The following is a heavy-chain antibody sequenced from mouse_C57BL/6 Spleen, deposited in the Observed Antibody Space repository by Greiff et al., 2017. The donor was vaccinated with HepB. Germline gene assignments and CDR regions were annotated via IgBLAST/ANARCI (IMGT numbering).Heavy chain of an antibody. CDR1: GYSFTGYY. CDR2: INPSTGGT. D-gene: IGHD6-1*01. CDR3: ARRGVQHWDFDV. J-gene: IGHJ1*03. V-gene: IGHV1-42*01. Sequence: VQLKESGPELVKPGASVKISCKASGYSFTGYYMNWVKQSPEKSLEWIGEINPSTGGTTYNQKFKAKATLTVDKSSSTAYMQLKSLTSEDSAVYYCARRGVQHWDFDVGGTGTTVTVSS.